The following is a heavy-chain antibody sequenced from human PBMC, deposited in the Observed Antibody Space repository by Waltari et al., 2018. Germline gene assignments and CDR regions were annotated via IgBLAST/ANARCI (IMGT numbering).Heavy chain of an antibody. V-gene: IGHV3-48*02. D-gene: IGHD2-2*02. CDR1: GFTLVSSS. Sequence: EVQLVESGGGLVQPGGSLRLSCTVSGFTLVSSSMNWFRPAPGKGLEWVSYISSDSATIYYADSVKGRFTISRDNAKNSLYLRMSSLKDEDTAVYYCARIPFMYYFYHMDVWGKGTTVTVSS. J-gene: IGHJ6*03. CDR2: ISSDSATI. CDR3: ARIPFMYYFYHMDV.